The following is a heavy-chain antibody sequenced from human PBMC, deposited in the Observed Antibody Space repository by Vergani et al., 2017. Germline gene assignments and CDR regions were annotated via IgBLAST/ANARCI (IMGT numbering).Heavy chain of an antibody. V-gene: IGHV4-61*02. Sequence: QVQMQESGPGLVKTSETLSLTCTVSGASMSSVGYYWTWIRQSAGKGLEWIGSIYHSGSTHYSPSLKSRVTISVDTSKNDFSLKVTSVTAADTAVYYCARAFFSRCYDSSGYVDYWGQGTLVTVSS. D-gene: IGHD3-22*01. J-gene: IGHJ4*02. CDR2: IYHSGST. CDR1: GASMSSVGYY. CDR3: ARAFFSRCYDSSGYVDY.